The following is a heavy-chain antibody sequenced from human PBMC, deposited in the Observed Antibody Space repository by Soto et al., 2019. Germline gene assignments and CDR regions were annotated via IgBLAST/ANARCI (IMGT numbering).Heavy chain of an antibody. CDR2: IYYSGST. Sequence: PSETLSLTCTVSGGSISSGGYYWSWIRQHPGKGLEWIGYIYYSGSTYYNPSLKSRVTISVDTSKNQFSLKLSSVTAADTAVYYCARSRGDCSSTSCYAGVWCFDPWGQGTLVTVAS. CDR3: ARSRGDCSSTSCYAGVWCFDP. D-gene: IGHD2-2*01. V-gene: IGHV4-31*03. CDR1: GGSISSGGYY. J-gene: IGHJ5*02.